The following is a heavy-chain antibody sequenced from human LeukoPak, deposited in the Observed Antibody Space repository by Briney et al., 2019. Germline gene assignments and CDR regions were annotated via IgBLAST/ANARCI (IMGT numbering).Heavy chain of an antibody. CDR1: GGSISSYY. CDR3: ARYKVIAMVRGVTSGHFDY. J-gene: IGHJ4*02. D-gene: IGHD3-10*01. CDR2: IYTSGSI. Sequence: PETLSLICTVSGGSISSYYWSWIRQPAGKGLEWIGRIYTSGSINYNPSLKSRVTMSVDTSKNQFSLKLSSVTAADTAVYYCARYKVIAMVRGVTSGHFDYWGQGTLVTVSS. V-gene: IGHV4-4*07.